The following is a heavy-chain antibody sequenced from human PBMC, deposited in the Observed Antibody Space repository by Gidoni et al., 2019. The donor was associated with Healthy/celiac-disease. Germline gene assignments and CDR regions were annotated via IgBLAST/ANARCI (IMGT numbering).Heavy chain of an antibody. D-gene: IGHD3-3*01. CDR2: INHSGST. CDR1: GGSFSGYY. Sequence: QVQLQQWGAGQLKPSETLSLTCTVYGGSFSGYYWGWIRQPPGKGLEWIGEINHSGSTTSNPSLKSRVTISVDTSKNQFSLKLSSVTAADTAVYYCVTALSGYYPDYWGQGTLVTVSS. CDR3: VTALSGYYPDY. J-gene: IGHJ4*02. V-gene: IGHV4-34*01.